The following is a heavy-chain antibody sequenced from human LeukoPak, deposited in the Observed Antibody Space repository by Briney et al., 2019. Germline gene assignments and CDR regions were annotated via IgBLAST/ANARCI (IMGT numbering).Heavy chain of an antibody. V-gene: IGHV1-2*06. CDR1: GYTFTDYY. D-gene: IGHD3-3*01. J-gene: IGHJ4*02. CDR2: IIPNSGGT. CDR3: ARDRAYDREFDS. Sequence: EASVKVSCKASGYTFTDYYMHWVRQAPGQGLEWMGRIIPNSGGTKYAQKFQGRVTMTRDTSITTAYMELSRLRSDDTAVYYCARDRAYDREFDSWGQGTLVTVSS.